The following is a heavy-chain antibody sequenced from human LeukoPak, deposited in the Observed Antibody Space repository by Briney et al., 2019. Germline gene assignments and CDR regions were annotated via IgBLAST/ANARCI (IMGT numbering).Heavy chain of an antibody. CDR1: GFTFSSYG. V-gene: IGHV3-33*01. CDR2: IWYDGSNK. Sequence: GGSLRLSCAASGFTFSSYGMPWVRQAPGRGLEWVAVIWYDGSNKYYADSVKGRFTISRDNSKNTLYLQMNSLRAEDTAVYYCARDRVGDYGDGDYWGQGTLVTVSS. J-gene: IGHJ4*02. D-gene: IGHD4-17*01. CDR3: ARDRVGDYGDGDY.